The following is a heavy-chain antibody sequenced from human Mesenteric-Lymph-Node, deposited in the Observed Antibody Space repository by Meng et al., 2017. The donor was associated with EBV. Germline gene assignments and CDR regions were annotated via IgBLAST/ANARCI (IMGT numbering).Heavy chain of an antibody. CDR3: ARGGGEYSGYDPKWLDP. CDR2: IYHSGST. CDR1: GGSISSGGYS. V-gene: IGHV4-30-2*01. J-gene: IGHJ5*02. D-gene: IGHD5-12*01. Sequence: QLQLQESGSGLVNSYQTLSLTCAFSGGSISSGGYSWSWIRQPPGKGLEWIGYIYHSGSTYYNPSLKSRVTIIVDRSKNQFSLKLSSVTAADTAVYYCARGGGEYSGYDPKWLDPWGQGTLVTGSS.